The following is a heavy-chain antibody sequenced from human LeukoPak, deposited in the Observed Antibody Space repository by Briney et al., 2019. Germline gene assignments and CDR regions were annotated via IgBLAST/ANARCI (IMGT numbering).Heavy chain of an antibody. D-gene: IGHD3-3*01. J-gene: IGHJ5*02. CDR1: GYSFTTYW. V-gene: IGHV5-51*01. CDR2: IYPGDSET. CDR3: ARDPSYDGGWFDP. Sequence: GESLKISCKCSGYSFTTYWIGWVRQMPGKGLEWMGIIYPGDSETRYSPSFQGQVTFSADKSINTAYLQWSSLKASDTAMYYCARDPSYDGGWFDPWGQGTLVTVSS.